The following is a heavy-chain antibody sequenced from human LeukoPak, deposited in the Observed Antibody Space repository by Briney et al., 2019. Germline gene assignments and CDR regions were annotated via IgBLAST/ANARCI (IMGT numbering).Heavy chain of an antibody. CDR2: IWYDGSQK. D-gene: IGHD1-1*01. Sequence: GGSLRLSCAASGFTFSSYGMHWVRQAPGKGLEWVAVIWYDGSQKYYADSVKGRFTISRDNSKNTQYLQMNSLRDEDTAVYYCARDRGTTNSKRGGFDYWGQGTLVTVSS. CDR3: ARDRGTTNSKRGGFDY. V-gene: IGHV3-33*01. J-gene: IGHJ4*02. CDR1: GFTFSSYG.